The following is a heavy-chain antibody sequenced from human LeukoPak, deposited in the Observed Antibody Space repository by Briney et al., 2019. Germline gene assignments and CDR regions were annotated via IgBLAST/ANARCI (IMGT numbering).Heavy chain of an antibody. CDR1: GYTFTSYG. J-gene: IGHJ6*02. V-gene: IGHV1-18*01. Sequence: ASVKVSCKASGYTFTSYGISWVRQAPGQGLEWMGWVSAYNGNTNYAQKLQGRVTMTTDTSTSTAYMELSSLRSEDTAVYYCARAVGAQGYYYYGMDVWGQGTTVTVSS. CDR2: VSAYNGNT. CDR3: ARAVGAQGYYYYGMDV. D-gene: IGHD1-26*01.